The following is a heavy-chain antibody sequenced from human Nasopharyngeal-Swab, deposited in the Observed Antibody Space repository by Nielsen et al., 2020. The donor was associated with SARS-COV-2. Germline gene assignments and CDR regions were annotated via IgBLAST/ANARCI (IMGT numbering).Heavy chain of an antibody. J-gene: IGHJ6*03. CDR3: ARDHEEYYYYYYMDV. V-gene: IGHV3-30-3*01. CDR2: ISYDGSNK. Sequence: VRQAPGKGLEWVAVISYDGSNKYYADSVKGRFTISRDNSKNTLYLQMNSLRAEDTAVDYCARDHEEYYYYYYMDVWGKGTTVTVSS.